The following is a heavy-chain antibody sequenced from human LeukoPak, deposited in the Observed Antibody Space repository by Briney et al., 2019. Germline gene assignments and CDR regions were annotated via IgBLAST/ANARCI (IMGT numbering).Heavy chain of an antibody. CDR2: IWYDGSNK. D-gene: IGHD2-15*01. V-gene: IGHV3-33*01. CDR1: GFTFSSYG. CDR3: ARDCHCSGGSCSSCYYYYGMDV. Sequence: PGRSLRLSCAASGFTFSSYGMHWVRQAPGKGLEWVAVIWYDGSNKYYADSVKGRFTISRDNSKNTLYLQMNSLRAEDTAVYYCARDCHCSGGSCSSCYYYYGMDVWGQGTTVTVSS. J-gene: IGHJ6*02.